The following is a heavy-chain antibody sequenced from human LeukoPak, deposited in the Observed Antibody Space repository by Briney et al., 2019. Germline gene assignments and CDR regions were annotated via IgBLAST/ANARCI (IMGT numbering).Heavy chain of an antibody. CDR3: VRGGSWSPFDY. CDR1: GFTFSSYT. Sequence: GGSLRLSCSASGFTFSSYTMHWVRQAPGKGLESVSAISSNGGSTYYAESVKGRFTISRDNSKNTLYLQMSSLRAEDTAVYYCVRGGSWSPFDYWGQGTLVTVSS. V-gene: IGHV3-64D*09. D-gene: IGHD1-26*01. J-gene: IGHJ4*02. CDR2: ISSNGGST.